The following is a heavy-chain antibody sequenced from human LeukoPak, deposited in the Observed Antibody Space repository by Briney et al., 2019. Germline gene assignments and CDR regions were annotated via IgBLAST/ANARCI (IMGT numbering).Heavy chain of an antibody. CDR2: INHSGGT. CDR1: GGSFSGYY. D-gene: IGHD2-15*01. J-gene: IGHJ5*02. V-gene: IGHV4-34*01. Sequence: PSETLSLTCAVYGGSFSGYYWSWFRQPPGKGLEWIGEINHSGGTNYNTSLKSRVTISVDTSKNQFSLKLSSVTAADTAVYYCARAIKYCSGGSCYNWFDPWGQGTLVTVSS. CDR3: ARAIKYCSGGSCYNWFDP.